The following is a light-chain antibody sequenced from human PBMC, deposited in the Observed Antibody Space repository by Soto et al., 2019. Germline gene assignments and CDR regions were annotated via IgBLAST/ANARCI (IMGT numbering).Light chain of an antibody. CDR2: DVS. J-gene: IGLJ3*02. V-gene: IGLV2-11*01. CDR1: SSDVGGYNY. Sequence: QSALTQPRSVSGSPGQSVTISCTGTSSDVGGYNYVSWYQQHPGKAPKLIIYDVSKRPSGVPDRFSGSKSGNTASLTISGLQAEDEADYYCCSSAGTYTSVFGGGTKHNVL. CDR3: CSSAGTYTSV.